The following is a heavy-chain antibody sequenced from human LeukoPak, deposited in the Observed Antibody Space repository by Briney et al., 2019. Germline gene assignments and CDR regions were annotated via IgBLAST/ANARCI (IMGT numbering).Heavy chain of an antibody. CDR3: ARETRLMGYSSGLGFNY. D-gene: IGHD6-19*01. V-gene: IGHV1-46*01. J-gene: IGHJ4*02. CDR2: INTNAGDT. CDR1: GYTFTSYG. Sequence: ASVKVSCKASGYTFTSYGISWVRQAPGQGPEWMGIINTNAGDTGYARKFLGRVTMTRDTSTSTVYMELSSLRSEDTAVYYCARETRLMGYSSGLGFNYWGQGTLVTVSS.